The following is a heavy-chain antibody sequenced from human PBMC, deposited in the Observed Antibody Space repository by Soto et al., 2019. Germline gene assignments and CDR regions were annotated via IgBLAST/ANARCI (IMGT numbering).Heavy chain of an antibody. J-gene: IGHJ4*02. CDR2: ISYDGRNK. D-gene: IGHD4-17*01. CDR3: AKDKRYGDYDFDY. CDR1: GFTCSSYG. V-gene: IGHV3-30*18. Sequence: QVQLVESGGGVVQPGRSLRLSCAASGFTCSSYGMHWVRQAPGKGLSWVAVISYDGRNKDYADSVKGRFTSSRDNSKNKLYLQMNRLRAEDTAVYYCAKDKRYGDYDFDYWGQGTLVTVSS.